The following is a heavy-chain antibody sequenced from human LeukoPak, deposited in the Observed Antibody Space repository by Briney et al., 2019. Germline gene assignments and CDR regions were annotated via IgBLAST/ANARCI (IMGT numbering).Heavy chain of an antibody. Sequence: KSSETLSLTCTVSGGSISSSSYYWSWVRQPPGKGLEWIGEINHSGSTNYNPSLKSRVTISVDTSKNQFSLKLSSVTAADTAVYYYARGSVEDCSGGSCTGFGIDYWGQGTLGTVSS. J-gene: IGHJ4*02. CDR3: ARGSVEDCSGGSCTGFGIDY. CDR1: GGSISSSSYY. CDR2: INHSGST. V-gene: IGHV4-39*07. D-gene: IGHD2-15*01.